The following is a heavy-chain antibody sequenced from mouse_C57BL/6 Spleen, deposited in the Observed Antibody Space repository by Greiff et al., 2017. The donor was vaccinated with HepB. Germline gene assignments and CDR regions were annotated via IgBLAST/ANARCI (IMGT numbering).Heavy chain of an antibody. Sequence: EVNLVESGGGLVKPGGSLKLSCAASGFTFSDYGMHWVRQAPEKGLEWVAYISSGSSTIYYADTVKGRFTISRDNAKNTLFLQMTSLRSEDTAMYYCARLGGYGNYVDYWGQGTTLTVSS. CDR1: GFTFSDYG. CDR2: ISSGSSTI. V-gene: IGHV5-17*01. J-gene: IGHJ2*01. CDR3: ARLGGYGNYVDY. D-gene: IGHD2-1*01.